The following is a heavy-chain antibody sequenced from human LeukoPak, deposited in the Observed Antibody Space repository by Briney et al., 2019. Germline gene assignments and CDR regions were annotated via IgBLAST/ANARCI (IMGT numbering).Heavy chain of an antibody. CDR1: GGSISSSSYY. Sequence: SETLSLTCTVSGGSISSSSYYWGWIRQPPGKGLEWIGSIYYSGSTNYNSSLKSRVTISVDTSKNQFSLKLSSVTAADTAVYYCARALDSPAAGNSLDYWGQGTLVTVSS. D-gene: IGHD6-13*01. V-gene: IGHV4-39*07. CDR3: ARALDSPAAGNSLDY. CDR2: IYYSGST. J-gene: IGHJ4*02.